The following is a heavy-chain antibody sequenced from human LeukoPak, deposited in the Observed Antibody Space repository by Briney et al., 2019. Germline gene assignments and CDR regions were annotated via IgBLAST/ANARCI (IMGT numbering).Heavy chain of an antibody. Sequence: GGSLRLSCAASGFAFSSHAMTWVRQAPGKGLEWVSSISGSAEKTYYADSVKGRFTTSRENAKNSVYLQMDSLRVGDTAVYYCARTKPWPNNDVFDMWGQGTLVIVSS. CDR3: ARTKPWPNNDVFDM. V-gene: IGHV3-23*01. CDR2: ISGSAEKT. J-gene: IGHJ3*02. D-gene: IGHD6-19*01. CDR1: GFAFSSHA.